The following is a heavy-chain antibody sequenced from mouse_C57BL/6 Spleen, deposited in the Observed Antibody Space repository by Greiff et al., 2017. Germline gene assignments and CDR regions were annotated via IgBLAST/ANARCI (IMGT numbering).Heavy chain of an antibody. Sequence: EVKLVESGGGLVQPKGSLKLSCAASGFTFNTYAMHWVRQAPGKGLEWVARIRSKSSNYATYYADSVKDRFTISRDDSQSMLYLQMNNLKTEDTAMYYGVREGDYYGSSGYAMDYWGQGTSVTVSS. V-gene: IGHV10-3*01. CDR2: IRSKSSNYAT. J-gene: IGHJ4*01. CDR3: VREGDYYGSSGYAMDY. D-gene: IGHD1-1*01. CDR1: GFTFNTYA.